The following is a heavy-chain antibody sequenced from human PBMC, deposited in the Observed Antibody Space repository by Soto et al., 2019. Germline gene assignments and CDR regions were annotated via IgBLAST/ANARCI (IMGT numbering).Heavy chain of an antibody. V-gene: IGHV2-26*01. Sequence: QVTLKQSGPVLVKHTDTLTLTCTVSGFSLSITTMGVSWIRQPPGKALEWLAHIFANDEKSYSTSLKNRLTISKDTSKSQVVLTMTNMDPVDTATYYCARILVRGYEYSYYGMDVWGQGTTVTVSS. CDR2: IFANDEK. J-gene: IGHJ6*02. CDR3: ARILVRGYEYSYYGMDV. D-gene: IGHD5-12*01. CDR1: GFSLSITTMG.